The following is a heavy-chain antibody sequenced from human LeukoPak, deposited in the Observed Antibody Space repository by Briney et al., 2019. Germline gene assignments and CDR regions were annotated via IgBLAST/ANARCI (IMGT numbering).Heavy chain of an antibody. CDR2: IYTSGST. V-gene: IGHV4-61*02. CDR3: ARGGGATRIDY. D-gene: IGHD3-10*01. J-gene: IGHJ4*02. Sequence: PSETLSLTCSASGDSIRSGTYYWSWIRQPAGKGLEWIGRIYTSGSTSYNPALKSRVTISVDTSKNQFSLKLTSVTAADTAVYYCARGGGATRIDYWGQGTLVTVSS. CDR1: GDSIRSGTYY.